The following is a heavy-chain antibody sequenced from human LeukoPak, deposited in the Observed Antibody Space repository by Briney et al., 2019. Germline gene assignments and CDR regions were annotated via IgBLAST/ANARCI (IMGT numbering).Heavy chain of an antibody. CDR1: GGSFSGYY. J-gene: IGHJ3*02. CDR2: INHSGST. V-gene: IGHV4-34*01. D-gene: IGHD1-1*01. CDR3: ARDSNDAFDI. Sequence: PSETLSLTCAVYGGSFSGYYWSWIRQPPGKGLEWIGEINHSGSTNYNPSLKSRVTISVDTSKNQFSLKLSSVTAADTAVYYCARDSNDAFDIWGQATMVTVSS.